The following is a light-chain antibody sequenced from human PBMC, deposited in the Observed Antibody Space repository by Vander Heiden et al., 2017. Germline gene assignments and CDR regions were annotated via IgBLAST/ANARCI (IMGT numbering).Light chain of an antibody. V-gene: IGLV2-8*01. CDR1: SSDVGGYNC. CDR3: SSWAVANKL. CDR2: EVN. Sequence: QSALPQPPSASGSPGQSVTISCTGTSSDVGGYNCVSRYQQHPGKAPKLVIYEVNRRPSGVPDRFSGSESGNTASLTVSGLQAEDEADYYCSSWAVANKLFGGGTKLTVL. J-gene: IGLJ2*01.